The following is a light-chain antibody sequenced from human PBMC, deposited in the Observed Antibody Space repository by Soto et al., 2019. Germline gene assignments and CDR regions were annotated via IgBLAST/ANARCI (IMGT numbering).Light chain of an antibody. CDR3: QQYGSSPYT. CDR2: DAS. CDR1: QSVSSSY. J-gene: IGKJ2*01. V-gene: IGKV3-20*01. Sequence: EIVLTQSPGTLSLSPGERATLSCRASQSVSSSYLAWYQQRPGQAPRLLIHDASSRATGIPDRFSGSGSGTDFTLTISRLEPEDFAVYYCQQYGSSPYTFGQGTKVEIK.